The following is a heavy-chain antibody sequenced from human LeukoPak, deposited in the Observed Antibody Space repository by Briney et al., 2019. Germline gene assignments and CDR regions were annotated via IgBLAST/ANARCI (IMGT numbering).Heavy chain of an antibody. V-gene: IGHV3-15*07. J-gene: IGHJ4*02. CDR3: TTGLGINWNDLGSFDY. CDR1: GFTFSSYA. CDR2: IKSKTDGGTT. Sequence: PGGSLRLSCAASGFTFSSYAMHWVRQAPGKGLEWVGRIKSKTDGGTTDYAAPVKGRFTISRDDSKNTLYLQMNSLKTEDTAVYYCTTGLGINWNDLGSFDYWGQGTLVTVSS. D-gene: IGHD1-1*01.